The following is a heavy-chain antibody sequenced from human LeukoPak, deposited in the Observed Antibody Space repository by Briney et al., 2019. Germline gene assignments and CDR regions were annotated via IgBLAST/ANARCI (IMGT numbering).Heavy chain of an antibody. CDR2: IVVGSGNT. J-gene: IGHJ5*02. V-gene: IGHV1-58*02. CDR3: ARDKPPRSGSYSLLSWFDP. Sequence: GASVKVSCKASGFTFTSSAMQWVRQARGQRFEWIGWIVVGSGNTNYAQKFQERVTITRDMSTSTAYMELSSLRSEDTAVYYCARDKPPRSGSYSLLSWFDPWGQGTLVTVSS. D-gene: IGHD3-10*01. CDR1: GFTFTSSA.